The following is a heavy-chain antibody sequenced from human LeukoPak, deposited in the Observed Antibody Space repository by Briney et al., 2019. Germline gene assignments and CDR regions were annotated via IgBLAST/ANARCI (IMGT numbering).Heavy chain of an antibody. V-gene: IGHV1-2*02. CDR1: GYTFTGYY. CDR2: INPNSGGT. J-gene: IGHJ5*02. CDR3: ARARTGYSSGWYWFDP. Sequence: ASVKVSCKASGYTFTGYYMHWVRQAPGQGLEWMGWINPNSGGTNYAQKFQGRVTMTRDTSISTAYMELSRLRSDDTAVYYCARARTGYSSGWYWFDPWGQGTLVTVSS. D-gene: IGHD6-19*01.